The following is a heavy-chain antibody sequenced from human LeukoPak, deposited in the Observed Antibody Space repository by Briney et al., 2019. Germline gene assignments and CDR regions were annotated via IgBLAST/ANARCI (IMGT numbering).Heavy chain of an antibody. CDR1: GGSISSYY. CDR3: ARGLPVPAHDAFDI. J-gene: IGHJ3*02. CDR2: IYTSGST. V-gene: IGHV4-4*07. Sequence: PSETLSLTCTVSGGSISSYYWSWIRQPAGKGQEWIGRIYTSGSTNYNPSLKSRVTMSVDTSKNQFSLNLSSVTAADTAVYFCARGLPVPAHDAFDIWGQGTMVTVSS. D-gene: IGHD2-2*01.